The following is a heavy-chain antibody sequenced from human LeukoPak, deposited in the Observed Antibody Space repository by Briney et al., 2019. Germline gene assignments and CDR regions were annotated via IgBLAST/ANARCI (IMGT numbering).Heavy chain of an antibody. J-gene: IGHJ3*02. V-gene: IGHV4-39*01. Sequence: SETLSLTCTVSGGSISSSNYYWGWIRQPPGTGLEWLASIYYTGTTYYNPSLNSRVTISVDTSKNQFSLKLSSVTAADTAVYYCARARYANAWYAFDIWGQGTMVTVSS. CDR3: ARARYANAWYAFDI. CDR1: GGSISSSNYY. CDR2: IYYTGTT. D-gene: IGHD2-2*01.